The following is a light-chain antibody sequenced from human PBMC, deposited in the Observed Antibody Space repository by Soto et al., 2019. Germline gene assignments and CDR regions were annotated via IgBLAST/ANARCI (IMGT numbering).Light chain of an antibody. Sequence: DIQMTQSPSSLSASIGDRVTITCRASQSISSYLNWYQQKPGKAPKLLIYAASSLQSGVPSRFSGSGSGTEFILTISSLQPEDFATYYCQQTYSTPFTFGPGTKVDVK. J-gene: IGKJ3*01. V-gene: IGKV1-39*01. CDR1: QSISSY. CDR3: QQTYSTPFT. CDR2: AAS.